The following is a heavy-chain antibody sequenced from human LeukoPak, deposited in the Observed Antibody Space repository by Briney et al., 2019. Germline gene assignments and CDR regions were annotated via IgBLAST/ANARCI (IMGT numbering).Heavy chain of an antibody. V-gene: IGHV6-1*01. CDR2: TYYRSKWYN. CDR1: GDSVSSNSPA. Sequence: SQTLPLTFAISGDSVSSNSPAWNWIRQSPSRGLEWLGRTYYRSKWYNDYAVYVKSRITINPHTSKNQFSLQLNSVTPEDTAVYYCARDRSAKYDYWGQGTLVTVSS. CDR3: ARDRSAKYDY. J-gene: IGHJ4*02.